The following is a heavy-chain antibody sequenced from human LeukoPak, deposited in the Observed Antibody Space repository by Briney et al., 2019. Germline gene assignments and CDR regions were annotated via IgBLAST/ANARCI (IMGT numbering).Heavy chain of an antibody. CDR2: ISSSSSYT. D-gene: IGHD2-2*01. CDR3: ASLAMIQRPDY. Sequence: PGGSLRRSCAASGFTFSDYYMSWIRQAPGKGLEWVSYISSSSSYTNYADSVKGRFTISRDNAKNSLYLQMNSPRAEDTAVYYCASLAMIQRPDYWGQGTLVTVSS. V-gene: IGHV3-11*06. J-gene: IGHJ4*02. CDR1: GFTFSDYY.